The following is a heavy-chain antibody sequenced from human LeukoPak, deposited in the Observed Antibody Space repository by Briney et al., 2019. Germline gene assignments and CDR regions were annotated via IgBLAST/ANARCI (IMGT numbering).Heavy chain of an antibody. CDR2: IYYSGST. J-gene: IGHJ4*02. Sequence: PSETLFLTCTVSGGPTSTSSTHWGWVRQPPGKGLEWIGSIYYSGSTYYSPSLKSRVTISVDTSKNQFSLWLTSVTAADTAVYYCVTALTRDSSGWYVIDYWGQGTLVTVSS. D-gene: IGHD6-19*01. CDR3: VTALTRDSSGWYVIDY. CDR1: GGPTSTSSTH. V-gene: IGHV4-39*01.